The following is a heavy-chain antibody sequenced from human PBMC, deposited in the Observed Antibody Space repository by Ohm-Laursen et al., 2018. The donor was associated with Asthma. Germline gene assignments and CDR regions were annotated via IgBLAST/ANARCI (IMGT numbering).Heavy chain of an antibody. D-gene: IGHD4-11*01. V-gene: IGHV4-31*03. CDR3: ARDTTGAGFDY. Sequence: TLSLTCTVSGGSISSGGYHWSWIRQHPGKGLEWIGYIYYSGSTYYNPSLKSRVTISVDTSKNQFSLKLSSVTAADTAVYYCARDTTGAGFDYWGQGTLVTVSS. CDR1: GGSISSGGYH. CDR2: IYYSGST. J-gene: IGHJ4*02.